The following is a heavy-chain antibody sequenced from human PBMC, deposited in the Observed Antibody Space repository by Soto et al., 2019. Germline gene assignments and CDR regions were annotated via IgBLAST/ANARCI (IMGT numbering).Heavy chain of an antibody. CDR2: ILSDGSNK. J-gene: IGHJ4*02. D-gene: IGHD1-26*01. CDR1: GFTLSSHA. V-gene: IGHV3-30-3*01. CDR3: ARDGEGGSDCDLGY. Sequence: QVQLVESGGGVVQPGRSLRLSCAVSGFTLSSHAMHWVRQAPGKGLEWVALILSDGSNKYYADSVKGRFTTSRDNSKNTRYLQMTSLSVEDTAVYYWARDGEGGSDCDLGYWGQGALVTVSS.